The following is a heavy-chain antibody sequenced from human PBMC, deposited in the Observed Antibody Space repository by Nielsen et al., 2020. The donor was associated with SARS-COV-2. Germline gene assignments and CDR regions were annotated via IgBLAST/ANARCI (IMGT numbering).Heavy chain of an antibody. J-gene: IGHJ4*02. CDR3: ARDAYYHGSGSHYTFDY. D-gene: IGHD3-10*01. Sequence: GGSLRLSCAASGFTFSNYGMHWVRQVAGKGLEWVAIVSRDGSDTFYVDSLRGRFTISRDNSKNTVYLQMNSLRAEDTAVYHCARDAYYHGSGSHYTFDYWGLGTLVTVSS. V-gene: IGHV3-30*03. CDR2: VSRDGSDT. CDR1: GFTFSNYG.